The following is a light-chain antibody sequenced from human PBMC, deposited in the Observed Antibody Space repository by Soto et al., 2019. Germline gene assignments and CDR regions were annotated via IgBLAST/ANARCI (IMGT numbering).Light chain of an antibody. Sequence: EIVFTQSPGTLSLSPGERATLSCRASQSVSSSYLAWYQQKPGQAPRLLIYGASSRATGIPDGFSGSGSGTDFTLTISRLEPEDFAVYYCQQYGSSPWTFGQGTKVDIK. CDR1: QSVSSSY. CDR3: QQYGSSPWT. J-gene: IGKJ1*01. CDR2: GAS. V-gene: IGKV3-20*01.